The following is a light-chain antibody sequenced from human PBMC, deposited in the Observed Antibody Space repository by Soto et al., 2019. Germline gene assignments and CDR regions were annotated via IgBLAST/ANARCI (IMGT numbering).Light chain of an antibody. CDR1: QSVSSY. CDR3: QQRRYWPVT. Sequence: EIVLTQSPAILSMSPGERATLSCRASQSVSSYFAWYQQKPGQAPRLLIYDASNRATGVPARFSGSGSGTDFTPTISSLEPEDFAVYHCQQRRYWPVTFGQ. CDR2: DAS. J-gene: IGKJ1*01. V-gene: IGKV3-11*01.